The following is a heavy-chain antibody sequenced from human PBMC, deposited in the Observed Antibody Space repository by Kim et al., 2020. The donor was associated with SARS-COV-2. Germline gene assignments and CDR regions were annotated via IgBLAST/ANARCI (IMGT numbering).Heavy chain of an antibody. CDR1: GGTFSTYT. CDR3: AREGDTAIIDYYYFGMDV. Sequence: SVKVSCKASGGTFSTYTITWVRQAPGQGLEWIGRIIPILGITTYAQKFQARVTITADKSTSTAYMELSSLTSEDTAIYFCAREGDTAIIDYYYFGMDVWGQGTTVTVSS. CDR2: IIPILGIT. J-gene: IGHJ6*02. D-gene: IGHD5-18*01. V-gene: IGHV1-69*04.